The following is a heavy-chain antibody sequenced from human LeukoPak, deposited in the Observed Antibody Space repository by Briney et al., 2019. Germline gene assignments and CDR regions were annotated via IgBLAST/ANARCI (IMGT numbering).Heavy chain of an antibody. CDR1: GYTFTGYY. CDR2: INPNSGGT. J-gene: IGHJ5*02. CDR3: ARDTPRWYYYNMFEPHP. Sequence: GASVKVSCKASGYTFTGYYMHWVRQAPGQGLEWMGWINPNSGGTNYAQKFQGRVTMTRDTSISTAYMELSRLRSDDTAVYYCARDTPRWYYYNMFEPHPWGQGTLVTVSS. V-gene: IGHV1-2*02. D-gene: IGHD2/OR15-2a*01.